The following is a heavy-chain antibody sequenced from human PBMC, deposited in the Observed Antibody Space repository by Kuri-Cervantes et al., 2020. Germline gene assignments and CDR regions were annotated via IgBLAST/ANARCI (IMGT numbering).Heavy chain of an antibody. CDR1: GYTFTSYA. V-gene: IGHV1-3*01. D-gene: IGHD3-10*01. Sequence: ASVKVSCKASGYTFTSYAMHWVRQAPGQRLEWMGWINAGNGNTKYSQKFQGRVTITRDTSASTAYMELSSLRSEDTAVYYCARDSEGAWYGSGSRPFDYWGQGTLVTVSS. J-gene: IGHJ4*02. CDR3: ARDSEGAWYGSGSRPFDY. CDR2: INAGNGNT.